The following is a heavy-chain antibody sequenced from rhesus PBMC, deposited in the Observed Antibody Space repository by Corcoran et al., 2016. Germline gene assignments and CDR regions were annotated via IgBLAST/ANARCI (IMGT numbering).Heavy chain of an antibody. CDR3: TRGGGSYYSYFDY. D-gene: IGHD3-16*01. J-gene: IGHJ4*01. CDR2: ITYSVST. Sequence: QVQLQESGPGLVKPSETLSLTCAVSGYSISRGYYRSWISQPPGKGLEWIWYITYSVSTSYNPSLKSRVTISRDTSKNQFSLKLSSVTAADTAVYYCTRGGGSYYSYFDYWGQGVLVTVSS. V-gene: IGHV4-122*02. CDR1: GYSISRGYYR.